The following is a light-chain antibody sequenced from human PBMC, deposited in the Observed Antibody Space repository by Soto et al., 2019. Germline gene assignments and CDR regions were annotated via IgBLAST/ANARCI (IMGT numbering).Light chain of an antibody. Sequence: QSALTQPASVSGSPGQSITISCTGTSNDVGGYNYVSWYQQHPGKAPKVMIYEVSNRPSGISNRFSGSKSGNTASLTLSGLQAEDEADYYCSSYTSSSTLVFGTGTKLTVL. CDR1: SNDVGGYNY. CDR3: SSYTSSSTLV. CDR2: EVS. J-gene: IGLJ1*01. V-gene: IGLV2-14*01.